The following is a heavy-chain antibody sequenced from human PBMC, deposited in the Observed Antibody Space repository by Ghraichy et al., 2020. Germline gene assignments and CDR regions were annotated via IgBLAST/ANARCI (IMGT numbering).Heavy chain of an antibody. CDR2: ISAYNGNT. V-gene: IGHV1-18*01. D-gene: IGHD4-17*01. Sequence: ASVKVSCKASGYTFTSYGISWVRQAPGQGLEWMGWISAYNGNTNYAQKLQGRVTMTTDTSTSTAYMELRSLRSDDTAVYYCARVNYGDYWYYYYYGMDVWGQGTTVTVSS. CDR1: GYTFTSYG. CDR3: ARVNYGDYWYYYYYGMDV. J-gene: IGHJ6*02.